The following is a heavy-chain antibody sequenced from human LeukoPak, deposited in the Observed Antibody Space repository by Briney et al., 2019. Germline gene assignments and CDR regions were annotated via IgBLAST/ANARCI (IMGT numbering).Heavy chain of an antibody. Sequence: PSETLSLTCTVSGGSISSSSYYWGWIRQPPGKGLEWIGSIYYSGSTYYNPSLKSRVTISVDTSKNQFSLKLSSVTAADTAVYYCARVAYYDILTGLFDYWGQGTLVTVSS. D-gene: IGHD3-9*01. CDR2: IYYSGST. J-gene: IGHJ4*02. V-gene: IGHV4-39*07. CDR3: ARVAYYDILTGLFDY. CDR1: GGSISSSSYY.